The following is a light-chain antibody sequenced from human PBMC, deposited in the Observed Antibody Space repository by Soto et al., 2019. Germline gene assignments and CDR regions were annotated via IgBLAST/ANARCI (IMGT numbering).Light chain of an antibody. CDR3: SSHAGSSAFYV. CDR2: EVT. CDR1: SSDIGAYDY. V-gene: IGLV2-14*01. Sequence: QSALTQPASVSGSPGQSITISCTGTSSDIGAYDYVSWYQQYPGRVPKLLIHEVTNRPSGVSDRFSGAKSGNTASLTISGLQTENGADYDCSSHAGSSAFYVFGTGTKLTVL. J-gene: IGLJ1*01.